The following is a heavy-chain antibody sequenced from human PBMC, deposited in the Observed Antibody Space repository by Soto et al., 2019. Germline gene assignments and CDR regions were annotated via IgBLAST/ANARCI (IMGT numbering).Heavy chain of an antibody. V-gene: IGHV3-53*04. D-gene: IGHD3-10*01. Sequence: EVQLVESGGGLVQPGGSLRLSCAVSGFTVSTYYMNWVRQAPGKGLEWVSIIYSAGNTYYADSVKGRFTISRHISNNTLYLQMSSLRPEDTAVYYCARDDGSGGPFDYWGQGILVTVSS. CDR3: ARDDGSGGPFDY. J-gene: IGHJ4*02. CDR2: IYSAGNT. CDR1: GFTVSTYY.